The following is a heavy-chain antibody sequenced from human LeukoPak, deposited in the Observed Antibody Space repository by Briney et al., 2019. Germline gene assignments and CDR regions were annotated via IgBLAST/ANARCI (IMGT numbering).Heavy chain of an antibody. CDR3: ARAPQVVRSAFDI. D-gene: IGHD3-10*01. CDR2: IIPILGIA. Sequence: SVKVSCKASGGTFSSYAISWVRQAPGQGLEWMGRIIPILGIANYAQKFQGRVTITADKSTSTAYMELSSLRSEDTAVYYCARAPQVVRSAFDIWGQGTMVTVSS. CDR1: GGTFSSYA. V-gene: IGHV1-69*04. J-gene: IGHJ3*02.